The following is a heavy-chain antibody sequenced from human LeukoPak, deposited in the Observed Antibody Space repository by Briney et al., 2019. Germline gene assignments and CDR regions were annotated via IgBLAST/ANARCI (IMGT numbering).Heavy chain of an antibody. D-gene: IGHD6-19*01. Sequence: GGSLRLSCAASGFTLSSYAMSWVRQAPGKGLEWVSAISGSGGSTYYADSVKGRFTISRDNSKNTLYLQMNSLRAEDTAVYYCARGVEYSSGWFFLQGQDYWGQGTLVTVSS. CDR3: ARGVEYSSGWFFLQGQDY. J-gene: IGHJ4*02. CDR1: GFTLSSYA. V-gene: IGHV3-23*01. CDR2: ISGSGGST.